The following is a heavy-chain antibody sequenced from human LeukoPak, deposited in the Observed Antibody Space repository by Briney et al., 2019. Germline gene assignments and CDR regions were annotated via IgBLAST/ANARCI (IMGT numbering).Heavy chain of an antibody. CDR2: IIPILGIA. D-gene: IGHD1-26*01. J-gene: IGHJ4*02. V-gene: IGHV1-69*04. Sequence: SVKVSCKASGGTFSSYAISWVRQAPGQGLEWMGRIIPILGIANYAQKFQGRVTITADKSTSTAYMELSSLRSEDTAVYYCARGAVGAAFDYWGQGTLVTVSS. CDR1: GGTFSSYA. CDR3: ARGAVGAAFDY.